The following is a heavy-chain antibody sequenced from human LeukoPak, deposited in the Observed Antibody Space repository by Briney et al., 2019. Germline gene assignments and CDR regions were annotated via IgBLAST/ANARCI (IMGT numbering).Heavy chain of an antibody. J-gene: IGHJ3*02. CDR1: GFTFSSHG. D-gene: IGHD1-26*01. CDR3: AREVDPKHDAFGI. V-gene: IGHV3-23*01. Sequence: GGSLRLSCAASGFTFSSHGMSWVRQAPGKGLERVSAIGGSGGPTYYADSVKGRFTISRDNSKNTLYLQMDSLRAEDTAVYYCAREVDPKHDAFGIWGQGTMVTVSS. CDR2: IGGSGGPT.